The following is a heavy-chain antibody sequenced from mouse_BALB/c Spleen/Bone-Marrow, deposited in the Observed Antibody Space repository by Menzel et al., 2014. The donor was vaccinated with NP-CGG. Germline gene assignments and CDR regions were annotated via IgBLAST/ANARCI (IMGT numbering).Heavy chain of an antibody. CDR1: GYAFSSYW. Sequence: QVKLQQPGAELVRPGSSVKISCKASGYAFSSYWMNWVKQRPGQGLEWIGQIYPGDGDTNYSGKFKGKATLTADESSSTAYMQLSSLTSEDSAVYFCAFGNYDFDYWGQGTTLTVSS. J-gene: IGHJ2*01. CDR2: IYPGDGDT. CDR3: AFGNYDFDY. D-gene: IGHD2-1*01. V-gene: IGHV1-80*01.